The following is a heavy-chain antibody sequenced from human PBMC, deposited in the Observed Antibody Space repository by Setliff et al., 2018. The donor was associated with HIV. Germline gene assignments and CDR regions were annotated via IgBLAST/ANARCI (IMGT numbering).Heavy chain of an antibody. CDR1: GYIFSNYG. CDR3: ARDPSLGPYCSRTNCYTGWIDP. V-gene: IGHV1-18*01. D-gene: IGHD2-2*02. J-gene: IGHJ5*02. CDR2: VSAYNANT. Sequence: ASVKVSCKTSGYIFSNYGISLVRQAPGQGLEWMGWVSAYNANTNYAQKFQGRVSMTRDTSTTTAYMELRSLRFDDTAIYYCARDPSLGPYCSRTNCYTGWIDPWGQGTLVTVS.